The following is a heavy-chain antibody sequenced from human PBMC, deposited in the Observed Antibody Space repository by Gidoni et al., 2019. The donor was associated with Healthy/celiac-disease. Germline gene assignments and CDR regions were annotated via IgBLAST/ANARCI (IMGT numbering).Heavy chain of an antibody. J-gene: IGHJ6*02. CDR1: GFTFSNAW. CDR2: IKSKTDGGTT. Sequence: EVQLVASGGGLVKPGGSLRLSCAASGFTFSNAWMSWVRQAPGKGLGWVGRIKSKTDGGTTDYAAPVKGRFTISRDDTKNTLYLQMNSLKTEDTAVYYCTTVFHYDSSGYYYFYYGMDVWGQGTTVTVSS. CDR3: TTVFHYDSSGYYYFYYGMDV. D-gene: IGHD3-22*01. V-gene: IGHV3-15*01.